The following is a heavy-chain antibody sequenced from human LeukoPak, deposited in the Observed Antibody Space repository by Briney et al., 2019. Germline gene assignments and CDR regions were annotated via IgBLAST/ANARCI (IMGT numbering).Heavy chain of an antibody. D-gene: IGHD6-13*01. J-gene: IGHJ4*02. CDR2: IWYDGSNK. Sequence: GGSLRLSCAASGFTFSSYGMHWVRQAPGKGLEWVAVIWYDGSNKYYADSVKGRFTISRDNSKNTLYLQMNSLRAEDTAVYHCARTRGSSSWYYFDYWGQGTLVTVSS. V-gene: IGHV3-33*01. CDR1: GFTFSSYG. CDR3: ARTRGSSSWYYFDY.